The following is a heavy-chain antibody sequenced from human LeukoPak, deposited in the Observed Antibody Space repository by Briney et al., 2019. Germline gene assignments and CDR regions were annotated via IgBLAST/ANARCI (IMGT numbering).Heavy chain of an antibody. J-gene: IGHJ1*01. Sequence: GGSLRLSCAASGFTFSSYAMSWVRQAPGKGLDWVSAISGSGGSTYFADSVKGRFTISRDNSKNTLYLQMNSLRAEDTAVYYCAKDSYYYDRSAYYGPEYFQHWGQDTLVTVSS. CDR3: AKDSYYYDRSAYYGPEYFQH. CDR1: GFTFSSYA. CDR2: ISGSGGST. D-gene: IGHD3-22*01. V-gene: IGHV3-23*01.